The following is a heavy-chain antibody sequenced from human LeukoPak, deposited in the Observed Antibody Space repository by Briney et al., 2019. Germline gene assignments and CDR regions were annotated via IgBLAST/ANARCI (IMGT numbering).Heavy chain of an antibody. CDR1: GGTFSSYA. Sequence: SVKASCKASGGTFSSYAISWVRQAPGQGLEWMGGIIPIFGTANYAQKFQGRVTITADESTSTAYMELSSLRSEDTAVYYCARGENYYDSSGYILCYWGQGTLVTVSS. V-gene: IGHV1-69*13. CDR3: ARGENYYDSSGYILCY. J-gene: IGHJ4*02. CDR2: IIPIFGTA. D-gene: IGHD3-22*01.